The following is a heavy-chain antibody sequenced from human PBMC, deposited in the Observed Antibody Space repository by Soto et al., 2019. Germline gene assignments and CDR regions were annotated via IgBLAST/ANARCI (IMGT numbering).Heavy chain of an antibody. CDR1: EFTFSSYW. CDR2: IKQDGSEK. D-gene: IGHD6-13*01. CDR3: ARHQQLAPYFDY. Sequence: GGSLRLSCAASEFTFSSYWMSWVRQAPGKGLEWVANIKQDGSEKYYVDSVKGRFTISRDNAKNSLYLQMNSLRAEDTAVYYCARHQQLAPYFDYWGQGTLVTVSS. J-gene: IGHJ4*02. V-gene: IGHV3-7*05.